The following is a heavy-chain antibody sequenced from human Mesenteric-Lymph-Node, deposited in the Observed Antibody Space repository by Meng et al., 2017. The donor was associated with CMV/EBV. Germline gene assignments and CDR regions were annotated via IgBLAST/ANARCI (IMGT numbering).Heavy chain of an antibody. J-gene: IGHJ4*02. V-gene: IGHV4-34*01. Sequence: QVLLQQWGAVLLKPSETLSLTCAVYGGSFSGYYWSWIRQPPGKGLEWIGEINHSGSTNYNPSLKSRVTISVDTSKNQFSPKLSSVTAADTAVYYCARHQRWLKSEGGFNYWGQGTLVTVSS. CDR3: ARHQRWLKSEGGFNY. CDR1: GGSFSGYY. D-gene: IGHD4-23*01. CDR2: INHSGST.